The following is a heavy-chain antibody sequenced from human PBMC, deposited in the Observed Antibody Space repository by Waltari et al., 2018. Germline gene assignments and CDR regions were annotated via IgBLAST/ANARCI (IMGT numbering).Heavy chain of an antibody. J-gene: IGHJ3*02. D-gene: IGHD4-17*01. Sequence: EVQLVESGGGLVQPGGSLRLSCAASGFTFSSYWMHWVRQAPGKGLVWVSRINSDGSSTSYADSVKGRVTISRDNAKNTLYLQMNSLRAEDTAVYYCASYMTTVPLRAFDIWGQGTMVTVSS. CDR2: INSDGSST. V-gene: IGHV3-74*01. CDR1: GFTFSSYW. CDR3: ASYMTTVPLRAFDI.